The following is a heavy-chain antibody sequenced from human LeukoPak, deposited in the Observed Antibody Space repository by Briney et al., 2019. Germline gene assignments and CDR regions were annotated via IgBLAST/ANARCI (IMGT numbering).Heavy chain of an antibody. J-gene: IGHJ4*02. CDR2: ISGSGGST. CDR3: AKGGYSSSWSYFFDY. V-gene: IGHV3-23*01. D-gene: IGHD6-13*01. Sequence: GGSLRLSCAASGFTFSSYAMSWVRQAPGKGLEWVSDISGSGGSTYYADSVKGRFTISRDNSKNTLYLQMNSLRAEDTALYYCAKGGYSSSWSYFFDYWGQGTLVTVSS. CDR1: GFTFSSYA.